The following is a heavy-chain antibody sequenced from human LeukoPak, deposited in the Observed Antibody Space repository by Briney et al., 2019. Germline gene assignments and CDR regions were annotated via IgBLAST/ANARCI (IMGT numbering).Heavy chain of an antibody. D-gene: IGHD1-20*01. J-gene: IGHJ5*02. Sequence: KSGGSLRLSCAASGFTFSDYYMSWIRQAPGKGLEWVSYISSSSSYTNYADSVKGRFTISRDNAKNSLYLQMNCLRAEDTAVYYCARDVTHSSSGLTFNWNGPYNWFDPWGQGTLATVSS. CDR1: GFTFSDYY. CDR2: ISSSSSYT. V-gene: IGHV3-11*06. CDR3: ARDVTHSSSGLTFNWNGPYNWFDP.